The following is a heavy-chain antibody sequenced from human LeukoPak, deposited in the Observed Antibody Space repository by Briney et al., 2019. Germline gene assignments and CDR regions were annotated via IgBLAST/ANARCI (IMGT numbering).Heavy chain of an antibody. V-gene: IGHV4-39*01. D-gene: IGHD3-22*01. CDR1: GGSISSSSYY. J-gene: IGHJ4*02. Sequence: SETLSLTCTVSGGSISSSSYYWGWIRQPPGKGLEWIGSIYYSGSTYYNPSPKSRVTISVDTSKNQFSLKLSSVTAADTAVYYCAIGYYYDSSGPTGEFDYWGQGTLVTVSS. CDR3: AIGYYYDSSGPTGEFDY. CDR2: IYYSGST.